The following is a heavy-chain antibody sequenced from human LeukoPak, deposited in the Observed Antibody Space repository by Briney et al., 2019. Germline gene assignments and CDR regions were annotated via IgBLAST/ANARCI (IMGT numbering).Heavy chain of an antibody. CDR3: ARARGAIGY. Sequence: GGSLRLSCIVSGFTFGDYPMSWFRQAPGKGLEWVGFIRSKAYGGATDYAASVKGRFTISRDDSKSIAYLKMNGLKTEDTAVYYCARARGAIGYWGQGTLVTVS. J-gene: IGHJ4*02. D-gene: IGHD3-10*01. CDR2: IRSKAYGGAT. V-gene: IGHV3-49*03. CDR1: GFTFGDYP.